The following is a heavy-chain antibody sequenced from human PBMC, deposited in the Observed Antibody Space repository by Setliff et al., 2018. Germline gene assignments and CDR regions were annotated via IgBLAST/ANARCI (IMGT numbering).Heavy chain of an antibody. CDR2: IYPGDSDT. J-gene: IGHJ3*02. CDR3: ARGLSYYDSNGYLLAPYAFDI. Sequence: GESLKISCKGSGYSFTNYWIGWVRQMPGKGLEWMGIIYPGDSDTRYSPSFQGQVTISADKSISTAYLQWSSLKASDTAMYYCARGLSYYDSNGYLLAPYAFDIWGQGTMVTVSS. V-gene: IGHV5-51*01. CDR1: GYSFTNYW. D-gene: IGHD3-22*01.